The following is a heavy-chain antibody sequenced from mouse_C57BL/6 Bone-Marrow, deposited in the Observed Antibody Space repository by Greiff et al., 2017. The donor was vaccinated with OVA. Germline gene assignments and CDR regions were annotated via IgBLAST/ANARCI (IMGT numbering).Heavy chain of an antibody. CDR1: GYTFTDYN. D-gene: IGHD2-3*01. V-gene: IGHV1-22*01. CDR2: INPNNGGT. Sequence: VQLKQSGPELVKPGASVKMSCKASGYTFTDYNMHWVKQSHGKSLEWIGYINPNNGGTSYNQKFKGKSTLTVDKSSSTAYMQLSSLTSEDSAVYYCAADGYSYAMDYWGQGTSVTVSS. J-gene: IGHJ4*01. CDR3: AADGYSYAMDY.